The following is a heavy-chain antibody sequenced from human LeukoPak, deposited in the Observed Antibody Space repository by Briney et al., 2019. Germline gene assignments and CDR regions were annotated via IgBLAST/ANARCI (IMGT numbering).Heavy chain of an antibody. CDR3: PRVSQQYFGWLPYTFAS. Sequence: GGSLRLSCAASGFTFSHYAVHWVRQAPGKGLEWVAVISYDGKNQNYADFVEGRFTISRDNSKHTLFLAMNSLSPEDTAVYYCPRVSQQYFGWLPYTFASWGQGTLVTVSS. D-gene: IGHD3-9*01. J-gene: IGHJ4*02. CDR1: GFTFSHYA. CDR2: ISYDGKNQ. V-gene: IGHV3-30*04.